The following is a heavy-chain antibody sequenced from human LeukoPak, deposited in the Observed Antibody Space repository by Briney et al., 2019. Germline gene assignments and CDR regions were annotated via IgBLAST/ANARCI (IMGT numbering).Heavy chain of an antibody. Sequence: ASVKVSCKASGGTFSSYAMHWVRQAPGQRLEWMGWINAGNGNTKYSQKFQGRVTITRDTSASTAYMELSSLRSEDTAVYYCAIALVPAAMFYYYYGMDVWGQGTTVTVSS. D-gene: IGHD2-2*01. J-gene: IGHJ6*02. V-gene: IGHV1-3*01. CDR1: GGTFSSYA. CDR2: INAGNGNT. CDR3: AIALVPAAMFYYYYGMDV.